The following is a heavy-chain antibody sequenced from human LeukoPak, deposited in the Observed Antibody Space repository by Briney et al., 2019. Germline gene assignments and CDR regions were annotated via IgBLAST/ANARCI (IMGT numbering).Heavy chain of an antibody. CDR2: ISNSGTTI. J-gene: IGHJ4*02. V-gene: IGHV3-11*01. CDR3: ATSRYYYDSSGYYSRY. CDR1: GFTFSDYF. Sequence: GGSLRLSCAASGFTFSDYFMTWIRQTPGKGLEWVSYISNSGTTIYYADSVKGRFTISRDNAKNSLYLQLNSLRAEDTAMYYCATSRYYYDSSGYYSRYWGQGTLVTVSS. D-gene: IGHD3-22*01.